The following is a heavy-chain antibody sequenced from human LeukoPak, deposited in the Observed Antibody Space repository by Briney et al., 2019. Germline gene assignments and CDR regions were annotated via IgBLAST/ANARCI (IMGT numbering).Heavy chain of an antibody. CDR3: ARDRVETMWTYHPMFDS. Sequence: SGGSLRLPCAASGFTFSVHWMHWVRQTPGKGPVWVSRINSDQSDTTCADSVKGRFTISRDNAKNMLYLQMNNLRAEDTAVYYCARDRVETMWTYHPMFDSWGQGTLVTVSS. V-gene: IGHV3-74*01. J-gene: IGHJ4*02. CDR2: INSDQSDT. D-gene: IGHD3-10*02. CDR1: GFTFSVHW.